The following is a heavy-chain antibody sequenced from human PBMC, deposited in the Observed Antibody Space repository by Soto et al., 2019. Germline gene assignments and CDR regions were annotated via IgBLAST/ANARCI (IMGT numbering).Heavy chain of an antibody. CDR1: GFTFTSSA. D-gene: IGHD4-17*01. V-gene: IGHV1-58*02. J-gene: IGHJ4*02. CDR2: IVVGSGNT. CDR3: AAVLHDYGDSGY. Sequence: SVKLSCKDSGFTFTSSAMQCVRQARGQRLEWIGWIVVGSGNTNYAQKFQERVTITRDMSTSTAYMELSSLRSEDTAVYYCAAVLHDYGDSGYWGQGTLVTVSS.